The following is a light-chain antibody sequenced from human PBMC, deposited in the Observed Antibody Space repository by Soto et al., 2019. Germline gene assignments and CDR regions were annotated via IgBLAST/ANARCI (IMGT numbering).Light chain of an antibody. CDR1: SSNIGSHV. CDR3: ALWDDSLIGWV. Sequence: QSVLTQPPSASGTPGQRVTISCSGSSSNIGSHVVYWYQQLAGTAPKLLMYNNNQRPSGVPDRFSGSKSGTSASLAISGLHSMAEADYYRALWDDSLIGWVFGGGTKLTVL. J-gene: IGLJ3*02. CDR2: NNN. V-gene: IGLV1-44*01.